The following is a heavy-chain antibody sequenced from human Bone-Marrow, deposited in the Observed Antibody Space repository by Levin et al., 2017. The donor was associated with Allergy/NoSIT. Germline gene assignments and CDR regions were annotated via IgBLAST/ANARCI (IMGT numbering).Heavy chain of an antibody. V-gene: IGHV3-21*01. CDR3: ARDGPDFWSGYDAAFNWFDP. J-gene: IGHJ5*02. D-gene: IGHD3-3*01. CDR1: GFTFSSYT. CDR2: ISTSSSYI. Sequence: GGSLRLSCAGSGFTFSSYTMNWVRQAPGKGLEWISSISTSSSYIYYADSVKGRFTISRDNAKNSLYLQMNSLRAEDTAVYYCARDGPDFWSGYDAAFNWFDPWGQGTLVSVSS.